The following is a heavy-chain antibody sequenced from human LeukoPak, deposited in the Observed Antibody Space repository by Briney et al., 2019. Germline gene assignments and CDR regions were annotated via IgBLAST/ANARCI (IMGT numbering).Heavy chain of an antibody. J-gene: IGHJ4*02. V-gene: IGHV1-2*02. D-gene: IGHD2-15*01. CDR1: GYTFTGYH. CDR3: ARLLCSGGSCYSDY. Sequence: ASVKVSCKASGYTFTGYHMRWVRQAPGQGLEWMGWINPNSGATNKAQKFQGSVTMTRDTSISTAYMELSRLRSDDTAVYYCARLLCSGGSCYSDYWGQGTLVTVSS. CDR2: INPNSGAT.